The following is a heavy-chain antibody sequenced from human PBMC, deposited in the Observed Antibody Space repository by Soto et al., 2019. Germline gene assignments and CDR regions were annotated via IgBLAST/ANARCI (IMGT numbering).Heavy chain of an antibody. J-gene: IGHJ6*02. V-gene: IGHV3-11*01. CDR3: ARDARYASSWSRLDV. CDR1: GFAFSDYY. D-gene: IGHD6-13*01. Sequence: PGGSLRLSCVASGFAFSDYYMNWIRQAPGKGLEWVSYITSSGHTIYYADSVKGRFTVSRDNSKNSMYLQMNSLRGDDTAIYYCARDARYASSWSRLDVWGQGTTVTVSS. CDR2: ITSSGHTI.